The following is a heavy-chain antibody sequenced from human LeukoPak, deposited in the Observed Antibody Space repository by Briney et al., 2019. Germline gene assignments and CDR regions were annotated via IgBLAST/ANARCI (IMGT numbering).Heavy chain of an antibody. CDR3: ASGTDYYGDYSSYDY. CDR1: GGSISSSSYY. J-gene: IGHJ4*02. Sequence: AETLSLTWTVSGGSISSSSYYWGWIRQPPGKGLEWIGSIYYSGSTYYNPSLKSRVTISGDTSKNQFSLKLSSVTAADTAVYYCASGTDYYGDYSSYDYWGQGTLVTVSS. CDR2: IYYSGST. D-gene: IGHD4-17*01. V-gene: IGHV4-39*01.